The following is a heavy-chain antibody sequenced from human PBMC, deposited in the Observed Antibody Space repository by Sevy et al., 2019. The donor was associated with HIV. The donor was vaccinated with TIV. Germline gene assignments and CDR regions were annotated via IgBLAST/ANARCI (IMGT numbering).Heavy chain of an antibody. J-gene: IGHJ5*02. CDR2: IWYDGSYK. Sequence: GVSLRLSCAASGFTFSNYGMHWVRQAPGKGLEWAAVIWYDGSYKYYADSVKGRFTISRDNTKSTLYLQMNSLRAEDTAVYYCAKTFAIFGVLMSPDFDPWGQGTLVTVSS. D-gene: IGHD3-3*01. V-gene: IGHV3-33*06. CDR1: GFTFSNYG. CDR3: AKTFAIFGVLMSPDFDP.